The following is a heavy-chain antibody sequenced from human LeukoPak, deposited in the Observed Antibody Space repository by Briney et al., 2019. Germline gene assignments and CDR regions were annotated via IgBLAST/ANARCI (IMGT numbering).Heavy chain of an antibody. D-gene: IGHD1-26*01. CDR3: ARVGGTNYYYYGMDV. J-gene: IGHJ6*02. Sequence: PSETLSLTCTVSGGSISNYYWSWIRQPPGKGLEWIGYIYYSGSTNYNPSLKSRVIISVDTSKNQFSLKLSSVTAADTAVYYCARVGGTNYYYYGMDVWGQGTTVTVSS. V-gene: IGHV4-59*01. CDR2: IYYSGST. CDR1: GGSISNYY.